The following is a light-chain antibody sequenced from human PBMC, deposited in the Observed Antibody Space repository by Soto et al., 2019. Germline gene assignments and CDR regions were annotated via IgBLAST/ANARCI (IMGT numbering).Light chain of an antibody. J-gene: IGLJ1*01. CDR1: SSVVGGYNY. Sequence: QSVLTQPASVSGSPGQSITISCTGTSSVVGGYNYVSWYQQHPGKAPKLMIYEVSNRPSGVSNRFSGSKSGNTASLTISGLQAEDETDYYCSSYTSSSTYVFGTRTKVTVL. CDR2: EVS. CDR3: SSYTSSSTYV. V-gene: IGLV2-14*01.